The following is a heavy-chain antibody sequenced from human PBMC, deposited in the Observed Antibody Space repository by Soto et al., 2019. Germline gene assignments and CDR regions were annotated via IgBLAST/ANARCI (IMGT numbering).Heavy chain of an antibody. CDR3: ASISSSWADYYYGMDV. J-gene: IGHJ6*02. CDR1: GFTFSSYW. Sequence: GGSLRLSCAASGFTFSSYWMHWVRQAPGKGLVWVSRINSDGSSTSYADSVKGRFTISRDNAKNTLYPQMNSLRAEDTAVYYCASISSSWADYYYGMDVWGQGTTVTVSS. CDR2: INSDGSST. V-gene: IGHV3-74*01. D-gene: IGHD6-13*01.